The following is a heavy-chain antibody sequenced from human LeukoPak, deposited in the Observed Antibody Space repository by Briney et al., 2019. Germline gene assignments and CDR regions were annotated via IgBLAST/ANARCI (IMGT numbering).Heavy chain of an antibody. CDR2: IYHSGST. D-gene: IGHD3-10*01. CDR3: AKGDSGSYYRTLIYYYYYMDV. CDR1: GCSISSGYY. V-gene: IGHV4-38-2*02. Sequence: SETLSLTCTVSGCSISSGYYWGWIRQPPGKGLEWIGSIYHSGSTYYNPSLKSRVTISVDTSKNQFSLKLSSVTAADTAVYYCAKGDSGSYYRTLIYYYYYMDVWGKGTTVTVSS. J-gene: IGHJ6*03.